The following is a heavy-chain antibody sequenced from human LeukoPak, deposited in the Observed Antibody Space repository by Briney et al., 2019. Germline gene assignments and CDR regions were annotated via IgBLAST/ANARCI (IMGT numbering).Heavy chain of an antibody. CDR1: GYTFTSYA. CDR2: NNTNTGNP. CDR3: ARVGGSGWSLYYYYGMDV. D-gene: IGHD6-19*01. Sequence: ASVKVSCKASGYTFTSYAMNWVRQAPGQGLEWMGWNNTNTGNPTYAQGFTGRFVFSLDTSVSTAYLQISSLKAEDTAVYYCARVGGSGWSLYYYYGMDVWGQGTTVTVSS. V-gene: IGHV7-4-1*02. J-gene: IGHJ6*02.